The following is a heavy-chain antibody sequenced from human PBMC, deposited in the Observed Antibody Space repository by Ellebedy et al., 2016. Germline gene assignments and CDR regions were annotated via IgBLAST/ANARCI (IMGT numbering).Heavy chain of an antibody. V-gene: IGHV1-24*01. J-gene: IGHJ4*02. D-gene: IGHD3-22*01. CDR1: GYTLTDLS. CDR3: ATEVGHYYDSSGYQPLGY. Sequence: ASVKVSXKVSGYTLTDLSMHWVRQAPGKGLEWMGGFDPEDGETIYAQKFQGRVTMTEDTSTDTAYMELSSLRSEDTAVYYCATEVGHYYDSSGYQPLGYWGQGTLVTVSS. CDR2: FDPEDGET.